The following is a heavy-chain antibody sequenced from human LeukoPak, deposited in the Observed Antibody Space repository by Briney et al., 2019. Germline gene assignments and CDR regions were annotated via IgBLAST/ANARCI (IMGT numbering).Heavy chain of an antibody. D-gene: IGHD3-9*01. V-gene: IGHV1-18*04. CDR1: GYTFTGYY. CDR3: ARDIDILTGYPLDY. J-gene: IGHJ4*02. Sequence: GASVKVSCKASGYTFTGYYMHWVRQAPGQGLEWMGWISAYNGNTNYAQKLQGRVTMTTDTSTSTAYMELRSLRSDDTAVYYCARDIDILTGYPLDYWGQGTLVTVSS. CDR2: ISAYNGNT.